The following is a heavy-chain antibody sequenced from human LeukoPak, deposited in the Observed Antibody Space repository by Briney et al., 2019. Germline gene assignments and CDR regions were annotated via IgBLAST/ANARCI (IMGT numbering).Heavy chain of an antibody. D-gene: IGHD3-22*01. V-gene: IGHV4-34*01. CDR3: ARGRQDVTMIVVVMTAVSYYLDV. J-gene: IGHJ6*03. CDR1: GGSFSGYY. Sequence: PSETLSLTCAVYGGSFSGYYWSSIRQTPEKGLGWIGEMNPSGSTSYNPSLKSRVTISVDTSKDQFSLRLSSVTAADTSVYYCARGRQDVTMIVVVMTAVSYYLDVWGKGTTVTVS. CDR2: MNPSGST.